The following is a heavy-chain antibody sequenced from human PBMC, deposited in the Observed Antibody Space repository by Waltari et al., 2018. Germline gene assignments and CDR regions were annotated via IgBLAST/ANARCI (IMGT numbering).Heavy chain of an antibody. D-gene: IGHD2-15*01. CDR1: GFDFNYFW. V-gene: IGHV3-74*01. Sequence: EVQLVESGGALVQPGGSLRLSCAVSGFDFNYFWVYWVRQTPGKGLIWVSHIANERRTTIYADSVKGRFTISKDDAKNMLYLEMNSLRVDDTAIYYCARGGSGGSLDFWGQGTLVTVSS. CDR2: IANERRTT. J-gene: IGHJ4*02. CDR3: ARGGSGGSLDF.